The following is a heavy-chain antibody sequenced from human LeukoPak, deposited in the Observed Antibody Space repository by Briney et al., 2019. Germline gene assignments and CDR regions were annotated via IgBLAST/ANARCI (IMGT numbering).Heavy chain of an antibody. CDR2: ISSSGGST. D-gene: IGHD3-10*01. Sequence: PGGSLRLSCAASGFTFSSYAMTWVRQAPGKGLEWVSGISSSGGSTYYADSVKGRFAISRDNSKNTLYLQMNGLRAEDTAVYYCGKPTAATDYYGRDWGQGTLVSVSS. J-gene: IGHJ4*02. V-gene: IGHV3-23*01. CDR3: GKPTAATDYYGRD. CDR1: GFTFSSYA.